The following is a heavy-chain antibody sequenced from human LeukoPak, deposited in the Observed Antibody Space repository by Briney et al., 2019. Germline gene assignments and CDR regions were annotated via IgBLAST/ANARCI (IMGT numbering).Heavy chain of an antibody. Sequence: GSLRLSCAASGFTFSNAWMSWVRQAPGKGLEWIGYIYYSGSTNYNPSLKSRVTISVDTSKNQFSLKLSSVTAADTAVYYCATGRIKGPFSGYRFGRAFDIWGQGTMVTVSS. CDR3: ATGRIKGPFSGYRFGRAFDI. D-gene: IGHD3-22*01. CDR1: GFTFSNAW. V-gene: IGHV4-59*12. J-gene: IGHJ3*02. CDR2: IYYSGST.